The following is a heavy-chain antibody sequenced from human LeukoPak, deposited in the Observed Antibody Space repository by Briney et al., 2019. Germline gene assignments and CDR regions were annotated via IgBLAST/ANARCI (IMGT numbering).Heavy chain of an antibody. J-gene: IGHJ6*02. V-gene: IGHV3-30*18. D-gene: IGHD1-26*01. CDR1: GFTFSSYG. Sequence: GGSLRLSCAASGFTFSSYGMHWVRQAPGKGLEWVAVISYDGSNKYCADSVKGRFTISRDNSKNTLYLQMNSLRAEDTAVYYCAKNRVGASLFYYYGMDVWGQGTTVTVSS. CDR3: AKNRVGASLFYYYGMDV. CDR2: ISYDGSNK.